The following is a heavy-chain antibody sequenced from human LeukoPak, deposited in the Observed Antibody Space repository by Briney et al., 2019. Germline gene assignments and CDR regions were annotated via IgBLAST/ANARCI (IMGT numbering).Heavy chain of an antibody. CDR1: GFTFSNYV. J-gene: IGHJ4*02. V-gene: IGHV3-23*01. CDR2: ISGSGLTT. D-gene: IGHD2-21*02. CDR3: DQFQDCGADCYFEAGLDH. Sequence: PGGSPRLSCATSGFTFSNYVMAWVRQAPGKGLEWVSTISGSGLTTNYADSVEGRFTISRDNFKNTLFLQMNSLTAEDTALYAKDQFQDCGADCYFEAGLDHWGQGTLVTVSS.